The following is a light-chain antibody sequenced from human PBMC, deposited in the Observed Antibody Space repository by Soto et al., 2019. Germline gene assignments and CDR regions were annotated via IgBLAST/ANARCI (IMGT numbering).Light chain of an antibody. Sequence: EIVLTQSPGTLSLSPVERATLSCRASQSITNNYLAWYQQKPGRAHRLLIYGASSRATGIPDRFSGSGSGTDFTLTISRLEPEDFAVYYCQQYDRSPRTFGQGTKVDIK. CDR2: GAS. J-gene: IGKJ1*01. CDR3: QQYDRSPRT. V-gene: IGKV3-20*01. CDR1: QSITNNY.